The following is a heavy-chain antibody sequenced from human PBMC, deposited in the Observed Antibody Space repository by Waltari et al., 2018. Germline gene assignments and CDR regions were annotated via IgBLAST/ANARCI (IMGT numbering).Heavy chain of an antibody. D-gene: IGHD3-3*01. Sequence: EVQLLEAGGDLVQPGGSLRLSCAAAGFTFSHYWMHWVRQVPGQGLVWVSRINGDGYGITYSDSVQGRFTISRDNSKNTLYLEMNSLRAEDTAVYFCARGDGGSGLGASDIWGQGTMVTVSS. CDR2: INGDGYGI. V-gene: IGHV3-74*01. CDR1: GFTFSHYW. CDR3: ARGDGGSGLGASDI. J-gene: IGHJ3*02.